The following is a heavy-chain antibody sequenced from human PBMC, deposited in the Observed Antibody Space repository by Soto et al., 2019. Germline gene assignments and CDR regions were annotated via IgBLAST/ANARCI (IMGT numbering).Heavy chain of an antibody. CDR3: AREDWAGEALTDILTGDDSYYYYYGMDV. CDR1: GFTFSSYA. CDR2: ISYDGSNK. Sequence: QVQLVESGGGVVQPGRSLRLSCAASGFTFSSYAMHWVRQAPGKGLEWVAVISYDGSNKYYADSVKGRFTISRDNSKNTLYLLMNRLSAEDTAVYYCAREDWAGEALTDILTGDDSYYYYYGMDVWGQGTTVTVSS. V-gene: IGHV3-30-3*01. J-gene: IGHJ6*02. D-gene: IGHD3-9*01.